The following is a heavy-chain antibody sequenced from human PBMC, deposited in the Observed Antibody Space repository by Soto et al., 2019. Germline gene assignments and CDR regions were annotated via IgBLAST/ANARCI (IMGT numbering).Heavy chain of an antibody. D-gene: IGHD3-9*01. CDR3: ARGLLRYFDWYHAKGGELDV. J-gene: IGHJ6*02. CDR1: GGSFSGYY. CDR2: INHSGST. Sequence: SETLSLTCAVYGGSFSGYYWSWIRQPPGKGLEWIGEINHSGSTNYNPSLKSRVTISVDTSKNQFSLKLSSVTAADTAVYYCARGLLRYFDWYHAKGGELDVWGQGTTVTVSS. V-gene: IGHV4-34*01.